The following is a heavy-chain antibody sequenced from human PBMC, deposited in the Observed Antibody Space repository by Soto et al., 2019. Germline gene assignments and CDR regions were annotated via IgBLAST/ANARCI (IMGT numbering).Heavy chain of an antibody. D-gene: IGHD3-10*01. CDR3: AKDRSLVRGPMPY. J-gene: IGHJ4*02. CDR2: ISYDGSNK. Sequence: GGSLRLSCAASGFTFSSYGMHWFRQAPGNGLEWVAVISYDGSNKYYSDFVKGRFTISRDNSKNTLYLQMNSLRAEDTAVYYCAKDRSLVRGPMPYWGQGTLVTVSS. V-gene: IGHV3-30*18. CDR1: GFTFSSYG.